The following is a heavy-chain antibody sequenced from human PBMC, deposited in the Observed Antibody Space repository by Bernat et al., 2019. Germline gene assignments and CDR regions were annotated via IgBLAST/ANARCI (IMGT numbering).Heavy chain of an antibody. V-gene: IGHV1-2*02. J-gene: IGHJ4*02. CDR3: ARDSDGITMIVGF. CDR2: INPNSGGT. Sequence: QVQLVQSGAEVKKPGASGKVPCKPLGYTFTGYYMPWVRRAPGQGLEWMGWINPNSGGTNYAQKFQGRVTMTRDTSISTAYMELSRLRSDDTAVYYCARDSDGITMIVGFWGQGTLVTVSS. D-gene: IGHD3-22*01. CDR1: GYTFTGYY.